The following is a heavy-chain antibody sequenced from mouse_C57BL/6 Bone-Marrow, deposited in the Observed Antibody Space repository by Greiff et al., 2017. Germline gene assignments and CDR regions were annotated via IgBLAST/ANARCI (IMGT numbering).Heavy chain of an antibody. V-gene: IGHV1-63*01. CDR3: AGGAAATIDPYYFDY. CDR1: GYTFTNYW. Sequence: QVHVQQSGAELVRPGTSVKMSCKASGYTFTNYWIGWAKQRPGHGLEWIGDIYPGGGYTNYNEKFKGKATLTADKSSSTAYMQFSSLTSEDSANYYWAGGAAATIDPYYFDYWGQGTTLTVSS. CDR2: IYPGGGYT. J-gene: IGHJ2*01. D-gene: IGHD1-1*01.